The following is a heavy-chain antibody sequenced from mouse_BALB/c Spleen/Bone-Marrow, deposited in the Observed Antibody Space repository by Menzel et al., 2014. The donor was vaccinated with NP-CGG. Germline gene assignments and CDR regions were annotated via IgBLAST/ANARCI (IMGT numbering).Heavy chain of an antibody. CDR2: INSNGGST. CDR3: ARSNYSNYVDYFDY. D-gene: IGHD2-5*01. V-gene: IGHV5-6-3*01. Sequence: EVHLVESGGGLVQPGGSLKLSCAASGFTFSSYGMSWVRQTPDKRPELVASINSNGGSTYYPDSVKGRFTISRDNATKILPLQMRSVKSEDTAVYYCARSNYSNYVDYFDYWGQGTTLTVSS. J-gene: IGHJ2*01. CDR1: GFTFSSYG.